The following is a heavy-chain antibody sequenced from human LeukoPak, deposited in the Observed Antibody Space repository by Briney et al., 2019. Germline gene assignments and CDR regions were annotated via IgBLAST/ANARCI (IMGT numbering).Heavy chain of an antibody. CDR1: LYTFTSHY. V-gene: IGHV1-46*01. CDR2: INPSGGST. Sequence: ASLKVSCKASLYTFTSHYMHGVRQPPGQGVEWMGIINPSGGSTSYTQKFQGRVNMTRDTSTSTVYMELSSLRSEDTAVYYCARGVGATDHFDYWGQGTLVTVSS. J-gene: IGHJ4*02. D-gene: IGHD1-26*01. CDR3: ARGVGATDHFDY.